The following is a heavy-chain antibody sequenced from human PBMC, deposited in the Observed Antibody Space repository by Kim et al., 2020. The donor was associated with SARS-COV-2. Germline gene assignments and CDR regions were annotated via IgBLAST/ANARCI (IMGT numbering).Heavy chain of an antibody. D-gene: IGHD3-10*01. CDR1: GYTFTSYG. J-gene: IGHJ6*03. V-gene: IGHV1-18*01. Sequence: ASVMVSCKASGYTFTSYGISWVRQAPGQGLEWMGWISAYNGNTNYAQKLQGRVTMTTDTSTSTAYMELRSLRSDDTAVYYCATTTDYYGSGTHHYYYYMDVWGKGTTVTVSS. CDR2: ISAYNGNT. CDR3: ATTTDYYGSGTHHYYYYMDV.